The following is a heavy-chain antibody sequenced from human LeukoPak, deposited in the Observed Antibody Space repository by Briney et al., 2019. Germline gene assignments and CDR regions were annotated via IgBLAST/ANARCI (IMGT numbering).Heavy chain of an antibody. V-gene: IGHV3-30*18. CDR1: GFTFSSYS. CDR3: AKGAGRYFDWLPEAFDY. CDR2: ISYDGSNK. D-gene: IGHD3-9*01. J-gene: IGHJ4*02. Sequence: PGRSLRLSCAASGFTFSSYSMHWVRQAPGKGLEWVAVISYDGSNKYYADSVKGRFTISRDNSKNTLYLQMNSLRAEDTAVYYCAKGAGRYFDWLPEAFDYWGQGTLVTVSS.